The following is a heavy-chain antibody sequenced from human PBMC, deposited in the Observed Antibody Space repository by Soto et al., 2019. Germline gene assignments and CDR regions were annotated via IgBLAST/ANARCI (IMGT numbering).Heavy chain of an antibody. CDR1: GSSIGSSGYY. Sequence: SETLSLTCTVSGSSIGSSGYYWGWIRQPPGKGLEWIGSMFYGVSTYYNPSLKSRVTVSVDTSKNQFSLNLSSVTAADTAVYYCARLPSRHLVDYWGQGTLVTVSS. D-gene: IGHD3-3*02. J-gene: IGHJ4*02. CDR3: ARLPSRHLVDY. CDR2: MFYGVST. V-gene: IGHV4-39*01.